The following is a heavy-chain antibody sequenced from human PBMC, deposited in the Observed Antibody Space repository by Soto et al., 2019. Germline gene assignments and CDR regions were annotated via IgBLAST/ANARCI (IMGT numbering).Heavy chain of an antibody. CDR1: GGSIGSSSYY. Sequence: SETLSLTCTVSGGSIGSSSYYWGWIRQPPGKGLEWIGSIYYSGSTYYNPSLKSRVTISVDTSKNQFSLKLSSVTAADTAVYYCARSPVVVVAAITNWFDPWGQGTLVTVSS. CDR3: ARSPVVVVAAITNWFDP. CDR2: IYYSGST. D-gene: IGHD2-15*01. V-gene: IGHV4-39*01. J-gene: IGHJ5*02.